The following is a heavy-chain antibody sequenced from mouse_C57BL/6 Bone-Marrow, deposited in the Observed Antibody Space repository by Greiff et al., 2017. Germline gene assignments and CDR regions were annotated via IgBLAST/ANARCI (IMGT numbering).Heavy chain of an antibody. CDR1: GFSLTSYG. V-gene: IGHV2-2*01. Sequence: VQLQQSGPGLVQPSQSLSITCTVSGFSLTSYGVHWVRQSPGKGLEWLGVIWSGGSTDYNAAFISRLSIRKDNSKSQVFFKMNSLQADDTAIYYCARKGGWDLFYAMDYWGQGTSVTVSS. CDR2: IWSGGST. D-gene: IGHD2-3*01. J-gene: IGHJ4*01. CDR3: ARKGGWDLFYAMDY.